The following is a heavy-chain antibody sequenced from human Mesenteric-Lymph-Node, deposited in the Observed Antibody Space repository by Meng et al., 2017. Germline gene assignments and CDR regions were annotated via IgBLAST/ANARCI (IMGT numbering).Heavy chain of an antibody. V-gene: IGHV3-20*04. Sequence: GESLKISCAASGFTFDDYGMSRVRQAPGKGLEWVSGINWNGGSTGYADSVKGRFTISRDNAKNSLYLQMNSLRAEDTALYYCARVRGGPYYYDSSGYCDYWGQGTLVTVSS. CDR2: INWNGGST. J-gene: IGHJ4*02. CDR1: GFTFDDYG. CDR3: ARVRGGPYYYDSSGYCDY. D-gene: IGHD3-22*01.